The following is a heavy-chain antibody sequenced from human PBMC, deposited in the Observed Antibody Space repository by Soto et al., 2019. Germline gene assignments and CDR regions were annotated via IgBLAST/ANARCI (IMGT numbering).Heavy chain of an antibody. CDR1: GFTFSSYA. D-gene: IGHD1-26*01. Sequence: EVQLLESGGGLVQPGGSLTLSCAASGFTFSSYAMRWVRQAPVKGLEWVSAIRGSGGSTYYAASVKGRFTISRDNSKNTLYLQMTSLRAEDTDVYYCARRGSGSYSDYWGQGTLVTVSS. CDR2: IRGSGGST. V-gene: IGHV3-23*01. CDR3: ARRGSGSYSDY. J-gene: IGHJ4*02.